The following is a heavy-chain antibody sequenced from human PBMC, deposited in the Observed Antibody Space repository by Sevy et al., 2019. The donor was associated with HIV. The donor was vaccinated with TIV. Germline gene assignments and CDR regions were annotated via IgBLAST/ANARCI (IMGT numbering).Heavy chain of an antibody. CDR2: IKQDGSEK. CDR1: GFTFSSYW. Sequence: GGSLRLSCAASGFTFSSYWMSWVRQAPGKGLEWVANIKQDGSEKYYVDSVKGRFTISRDNAKNSLYLQMNSLRAEDTAVYYCARVGSLVGAPDSYFDYWGQGTLVTVSS. J-gene: IGHJ4*02. CDR3: ARVGSLVGAPDSYFDY. D-gene: IGHD1-26*01. V-gene: IGHV3-7*01.